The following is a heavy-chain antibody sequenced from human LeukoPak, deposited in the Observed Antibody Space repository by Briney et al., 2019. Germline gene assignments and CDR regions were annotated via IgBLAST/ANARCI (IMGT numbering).Heavy chain of an antibody. Sequence: GGSLRLSCAASGFTVSTNYMTWVRQAPGKGLEWVSIIYSGGSTYYTDSVKGRFTTSRDNSKNTLYLQMNSLRAEDTAVYYCAREVLYSFDIWGQGTMVTVSS. D-gene: IGHD2-21*01. CDR1: GFTVSTNY. J-gene: IGHJ3*02. CDR2: IYSGGST. V-gene: IGHV3-53*01. CDR3: AREVLYSFDI.